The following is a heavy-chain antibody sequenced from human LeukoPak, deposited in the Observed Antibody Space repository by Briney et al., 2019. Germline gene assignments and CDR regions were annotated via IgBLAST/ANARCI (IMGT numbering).Heavy chain of an antibody. V-gene: IGHV3-73*01. CDR1: GFTFSGSD. J-gene: IGHJ4*02. D-gene: IGHD5-18*01. CDR3: TTHTSGGYSYVNDY. Sequence: GGSLRLSCAASGFTFSGSDMHWVRQASGKGLEWVGRIRSKANSYATAYAASVKGRFTISRDDSKNTAYLQMNSLKTEDTAVYYCTTHTSGGYSYVNDYWGQGTLVTVSS. CDR2: IRSKANSYAT.